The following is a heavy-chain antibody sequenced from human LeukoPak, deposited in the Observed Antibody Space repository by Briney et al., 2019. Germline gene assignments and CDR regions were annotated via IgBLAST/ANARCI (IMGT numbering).Heavy chain of an antibody. CDR3: AKDHRYCSSARCTDFDY. D-gene: IGHD2-2*01. CDR2: TSYDGSNK. CDR1: GLTFSSYG. Sequence: PGRSLRLSCAASGLTFSSYGMHWVRQAPGKGLEWVAVTSYDGSNKYYADSVKGRFTISRDNSKNTLYLQMNSLRAEDTAVYYCAKDHRYCSSARCTDFDYWGQRILVTASS. J-gene: IGHJ4*02. V-gene: IGHV3-30*18.